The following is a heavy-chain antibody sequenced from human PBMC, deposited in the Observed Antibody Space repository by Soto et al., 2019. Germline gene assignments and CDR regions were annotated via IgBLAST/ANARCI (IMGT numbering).Heavy chain of an antibody. CDR1: GLTFTTFA. J-gene: IGHJ4*02. Sequence: EVQLLESGGGLVQPGGSLRLACAASGLTFTTFAMSWVRQAPGKGLEWVSAISVSGGRTYYADSVKGRVTMSRDNSKNPVYLHMNSPRAEGAAVDYCARGGGDTYFDYWGQGTLVTVSS. D-gene: IGHD2-21*02. V-gene: IGHV3-23*01. CDR3: ARGGGDTYFDY. CDR2: ISVSGGRT.